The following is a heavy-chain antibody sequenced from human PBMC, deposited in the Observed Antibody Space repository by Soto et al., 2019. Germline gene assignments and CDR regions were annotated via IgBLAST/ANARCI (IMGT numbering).Heavy chain of an antibody. CDR1: GGSISGYY. CDR2: MYNTGST. V-gene: IGHV4-59*01. D-gene: IGHD2-21*02. J-gene: IGHJ6*02. CDR3: ARDLWGYCGTDCYPLDV. Sequence: SETLSLTCTVTGGSISGYYWSWIRQPPGKGLEWIGYMYNTGSTVYNPSFKSRVTISVDTSKNQFSLKLNSVTAADTAVYYCARDLWGYCGTDCYPLDVWGQGTTVTVSS.